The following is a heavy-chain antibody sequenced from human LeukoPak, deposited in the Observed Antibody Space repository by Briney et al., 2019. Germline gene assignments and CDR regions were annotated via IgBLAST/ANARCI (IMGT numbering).Heavy chain of an antibody. J-gene: IGHJ4*02. CDR2: IYYSGST. D-gene: IGHD6-13*01. Sequence: SETLSLTCTVSGGSISSGDYYWSWIRQPPGKGLEWIGYIYYSGSTYYNPSLKSRVTISVDTSKNQFSLKLSSVTAADTAVYYCAREYSSSWSPPGYWGQGTLVTVSS. CDR1: GGSISSGDYY. CDR3: AREYSSSWSPPGY. V-gene: IGHV4-30-4*01.